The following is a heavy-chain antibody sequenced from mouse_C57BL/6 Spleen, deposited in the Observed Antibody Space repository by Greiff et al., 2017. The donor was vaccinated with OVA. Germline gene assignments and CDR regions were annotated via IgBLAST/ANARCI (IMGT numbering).Heavy chain of an antibody. CDR2: INPYNGGT. CDR3: ARRGITTVNYYAMDY. V-gene: IGHV1-19*01. CDR1: GYTFTDYY. J-gene: IGHJ4*01. Sequence: EVQLQESGPVLVKPGASVKMSCKASGYTFTDYYMNWVKQSHGKSLEWIGVINPYNGGTSYNQKFKGKATLTVDKSSSTAYMELNSLTSEDSAVYYCARRGITTVNYYAMDYWGQGTSVTVSS. D-gene: IGHD1-1*01.